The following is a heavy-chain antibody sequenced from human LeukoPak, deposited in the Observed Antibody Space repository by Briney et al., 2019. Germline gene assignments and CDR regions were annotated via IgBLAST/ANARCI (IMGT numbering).Heavy chain of an antibody. Sequence: GGSLRLSCAASGFTFSSYSMNWVRQAPGKGLEWVSSISSSSSSIYYADSVKGRFTISRDNAKNSLYLQMNSLRAEGTAVYYCARSGYNWNDVIFFDYWGQGILVTVSS. J-gene: IGHJ4*02. CDR1: GFTFSSYS. CDR2: ISSSSSSI. V-gene: IGHV3-21*01. CDR3: ARSGYNWNDVIFFDY. D-gene: IGHD1-1*01.